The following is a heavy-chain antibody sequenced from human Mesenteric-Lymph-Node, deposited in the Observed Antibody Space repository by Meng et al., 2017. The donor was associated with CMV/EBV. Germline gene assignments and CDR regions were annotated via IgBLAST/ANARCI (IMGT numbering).Heavy chain of an antibody. Sequence: FTFSSYAMSWVRQAPGKGLEWVSAISGSGGSTYYADSVKGRFTISRDNSKNTLYLQMNSLRAEDTAVYYCTRDLYDSSAFYFLLPAYWGQGTLVTVSS. CDR1: FTFSSYA. CDR3: TRDLYDSSAFYFLLPAY. V-gene: IGHV3-23*01. CDR2: ISGSGGST. D-gene: IGHD3-22*01. J-gene: IGHJ4*02.